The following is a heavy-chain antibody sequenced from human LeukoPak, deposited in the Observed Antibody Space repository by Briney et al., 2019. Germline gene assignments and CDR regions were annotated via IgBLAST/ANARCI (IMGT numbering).Heavy chain of an antibody. CDR2: ISYDGSNK. J-gene: IGHJ4*02. D-gene: IGHD5-24*01. Sequence: GGSLRLSCAASGFTFSSYGMHWVRQAPGKGLEWVAVISYDGSNKYYADSVKGRFTISRDNARNSLYLQMNSLKAEDTAVYYCARERDEGFDYWGQGTLVTVSS. CDR3: ARERDEGFDY. CDR1: GFTFSSYG. V-gene: IGHV3-30*03.